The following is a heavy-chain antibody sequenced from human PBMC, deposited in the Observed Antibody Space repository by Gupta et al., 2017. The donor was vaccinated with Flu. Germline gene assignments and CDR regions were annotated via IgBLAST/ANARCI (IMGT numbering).Heavy chain of an antibody. J-gene: IGHJ4*02. Sequence: SSYAMGWVRQAPGKGLEWVSGISGSGVSTYYADAVKGRFTISRDNSKNTLYLQMNSLRAEDTAVYYCVKDWSAAGGYYFDYWGQGTLGTVSS. CDR3: VKDWSAAGGYYFDY. CDR2: ISGSGVST. V-gene: IGHV3-23*01. CDR1: SSYA. D-gene: IGHD6-25*01.